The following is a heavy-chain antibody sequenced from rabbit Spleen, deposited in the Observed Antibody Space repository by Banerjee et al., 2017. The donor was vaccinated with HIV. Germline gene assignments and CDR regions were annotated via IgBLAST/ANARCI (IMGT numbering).Heavy chain of an antibody. Sequence: QEQLVESGGGLVQPGASLTLTCKASGLDFSSSYYMCLVRQAPGKGLEWVGCIYTGSGGTSYATWGKGRFTVPKASSTPVTLQMTSLTATDTASYFCARDLYARGGTYDPWGPGTLVTVS. CDR3: ARDLYARGGTYDP. D-gene: IGHD4-2*01. J-gene: IGHJ6*02. CDR2: IYTGSGGT. V-gene: IGHV1S45*01. CDR1: GLDFSSSYY.